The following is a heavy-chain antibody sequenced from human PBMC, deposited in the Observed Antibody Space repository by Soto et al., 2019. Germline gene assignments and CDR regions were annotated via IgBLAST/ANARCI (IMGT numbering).Heavy chain of an antibody. CDR2: IYYSGST. V-gene: IGHV4-39*01. J-gene: IGHJ4*02. CDR3: ARLVVAAITYYFDY. CDR1: GGSISSSSYY. D-gene: IGHD2-21*02. Sequence: SETLSLTCTVSGGSISSSSYYWGWIRQPPGKGLEWIGSIYYSGSTYYDPSLKSRVTISVDTSKNQFSLKPSSGAAADTAVYYCARLVVAAITYYFDYWGQGTLVTVSS.